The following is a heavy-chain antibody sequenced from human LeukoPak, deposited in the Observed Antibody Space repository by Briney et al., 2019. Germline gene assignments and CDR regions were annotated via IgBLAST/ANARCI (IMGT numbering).Heavy chain of an antibody. CDR3: ARAYYESGGAFDI. D-gene: IGHD3-22*01. V-gene: IGHV1-2*02. J-gene: IGHJ3*02. CDR2: INPNSGGT. CDR1: GYTFTGYY. Sequence: RASVKVSCKASGYTFTGYYMHWVRQAPGQGLEWMGWINPNSGGTNYAQKFQGRVTMTRDTSISTAYMELSRLRSDDTAVYYCARAYYESGGAFDIWGQGTMVTVSS.